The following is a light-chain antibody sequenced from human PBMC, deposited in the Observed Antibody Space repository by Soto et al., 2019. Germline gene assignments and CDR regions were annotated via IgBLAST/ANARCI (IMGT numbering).Light chain of an antibody. V-gene: IGKV3-20*01. Sequence: EIVLTQSPGTLSLSAGERATLSCRASQSVSSNYLAWYQQKPGQAPRLLIYGASSRATGIPDRFSGSGSGTDFTLTISRLEPEDFAVYYCQQYGNSTETFGQGTKLEIK. J-gene: IGKJ2*01. CDR1: QSVSSNY. CDR2: GAS. CDR3: QQYGNSTET.